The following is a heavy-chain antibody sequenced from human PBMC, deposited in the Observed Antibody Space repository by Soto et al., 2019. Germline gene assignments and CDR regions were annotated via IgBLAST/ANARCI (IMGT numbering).Heavy chain of an antibody. CDR1: GYTFTSYG. V-gene: IGHV1-18*04. CDR2: ISAYNGNT. J-gene: IGHJ2*01. D-gene: IGHD2-2*01. Sequence: ASVKVSCKASGYTFTSYGISWVRQAPGQGLEWMGWISAYNGNTNYAQKLQGRVTMTTDTSTSTAYMELRSLRSDDTAVYYCARGHIRGVVPAATWYFDLWGRGTLVTVSS. CDR3: ARGHIRGVVPAATWYFDL.